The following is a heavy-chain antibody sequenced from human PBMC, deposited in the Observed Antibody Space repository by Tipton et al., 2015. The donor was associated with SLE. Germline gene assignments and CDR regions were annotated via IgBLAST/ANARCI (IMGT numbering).Heavy chain of an antibody. D-gene: IGHD1-1*01. Sequence: TLSLTCTVSGYSISSGYYWGWIRQPPGKGLEWIGEINHSGSTNYNPSLKSRVDISVDTSKTHFSLNLTSVTAADTAVYYCARVGSWNAIDYWGQGTLVTVSS. CDR3: ARVGSWNAIDY. CDR1: GYSISSGYY. V-gene: IGHV4-38-2*02. J-gene: IGHJ4*02. CDR2: INHSGST.